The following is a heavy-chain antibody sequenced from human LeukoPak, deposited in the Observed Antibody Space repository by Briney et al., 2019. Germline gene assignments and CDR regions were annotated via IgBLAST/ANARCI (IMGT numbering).Heavy chain of an antibody. Sequence: PGGSLRLSCAVSGFTFSSHEMNWVRQPPGKGLEWIGEINHSGSTNYNPSLKSRVTISVDTSKNQFSLKLSSVTAADTAVYYCARSPPRLGYCSSTSCYKGVFFDYWGQGTLVTVSS. V-gene: IGHV4-34*01. CDR1: GFTFSSHE. CDR2: INHSGST. D-gene: IGHD2-2*02. J-gene: IGHJ4*02. CDR3: ARSPPRLGYCSSTSCYKGVFFDY.